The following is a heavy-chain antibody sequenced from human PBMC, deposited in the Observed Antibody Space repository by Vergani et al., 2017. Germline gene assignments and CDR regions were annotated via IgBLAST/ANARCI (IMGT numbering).Heavy chain of an antibody. D-gene: IGHD3-9*01. CDR3: AGRYYDILTGYYSFDY. CDR2: IYYSGST. J-gene: IGHJ4*02. CDR1: GGSISSSSYY. Sequence: QLQLQESGPGLVKPSETLSLTCTVSGGSISSSSYYWGWIRQPPGKGLEWIGSIYYSGSTYYNPSLKSRVTISVDTSKNQFSLKLSSVTAADTAVYYCAGRYYDILTGYYSFDYWGQGTLVTVSS. V-gene: IGHV4-39*01.